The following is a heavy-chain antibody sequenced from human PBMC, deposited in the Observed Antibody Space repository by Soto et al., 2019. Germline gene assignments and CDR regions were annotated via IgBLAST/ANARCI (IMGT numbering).Heavy chain of an antibody. J-gene: IGHJ4*02. CDR2: ISPICGAA. CDR1: GGTFSSYA. Sequence: QVQLVESGAEVKKPGSSVKVSCKASGGTFSSYAISWVRQAPGQGLEWMGGISPICGAANYAQKFQGRVTITADKSTSTAYMELRRLRSEDTAVYYGASEDPGYSYGADYWGQGTLVTVSS. CDR3: ASEDPGYSYGADY. V-gene: IGHV1-69*06. D-gene: IGHD5-18*01.